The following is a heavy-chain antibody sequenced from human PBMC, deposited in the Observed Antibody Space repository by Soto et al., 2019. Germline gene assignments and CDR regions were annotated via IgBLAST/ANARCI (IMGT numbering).Heavy chain of an antibody. CDR3: ATRSPAFDY. V-gene: IGHV1-18*01. CDR1: GYTFTNFG. Sequence: QVQLVQSGPEVKKPGASVKVSCKTSGYTFTNFGISWVRQAPGQGLEWMGWVTTDKGKTTYAQKFQGRVTMTTDTFTNTAYMELRSLRSDDTAVYYCATRSPAFDYWGQGTLVTVSS. J-gene: IGHJ4*02. CDR2: VTTDKGKT.